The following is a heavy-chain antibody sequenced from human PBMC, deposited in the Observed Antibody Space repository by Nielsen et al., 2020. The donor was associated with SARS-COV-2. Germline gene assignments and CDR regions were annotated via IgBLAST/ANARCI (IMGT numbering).Heavy chain of an antibody. Sequence: GESLKISCAASGFTVSSNYMSWVRQAPGKGLEWVSLISWNGGSAYYADSVKGRFTISRDNTKNFLYLQMNSLRTEDTALYYCTKGAGDDIVDAFDIWGQGTMVTVSS. J-gene: IGHJ3*02. D-gene: IGHD2-15*01. CDR3: TKGAGDDIVDAFDI. CDR2: ISWNGGSA. CDR1: GFTVSSNY. V-gene: IGHV3-43*01.